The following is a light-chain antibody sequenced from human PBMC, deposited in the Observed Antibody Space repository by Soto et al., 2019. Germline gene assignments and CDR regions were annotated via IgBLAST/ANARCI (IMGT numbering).Light chain of an antibody. CDR1: SSDVGGYDY. Sequence: QSVLAQPASVSGSPGQSIAISCAGSSSDVGGYDYVSWYQQHPDKAPKLILYDVSNRPSGISFRFSGSKSGNTASLTISGLQADDEADYYCRSYTSSATYVFGTGTKVTVL. J-gene: IGLJ1*01. CDR3: RSYTSSATYV. CDR2: DVS. V-gene: IGLV2-14*03.